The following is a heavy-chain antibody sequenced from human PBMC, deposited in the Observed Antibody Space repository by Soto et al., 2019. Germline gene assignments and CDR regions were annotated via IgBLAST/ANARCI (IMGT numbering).Heavy chain of an antibody. CDR2: INAGNGNT. CDR3: ARSYSDSSGYYEIDY. J-gene: IGHJ4*02. CDR1: GCTFTSYA. Sequence: ASVKVTCKASGCTFTSYAMHWVRQAPGQRLEWMGWINAGNGNTKYSQKFQGRVTITRDTSASTAYMELSSLRSEDTAVYYCARSYSDSSGYYEIDYWGQGTLVTVSS. V-gene: IGHV1-3*01. D-gene: IGHD3-22*01.